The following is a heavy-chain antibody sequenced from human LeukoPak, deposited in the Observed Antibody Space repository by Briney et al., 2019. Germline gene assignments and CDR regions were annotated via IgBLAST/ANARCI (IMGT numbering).Heavy chain of an antibody. CDR2: ISSSSSYI. CDR1: GFTFSSYS. V-gene: IGHV3-21*04. Sequence: GGSLRLSCAASGFTFSSYSMNWVRQAPGKGLEWVSSISSSSSYIYYADSVKGRFTISRDNAKNSLYLQMNSLRAEDTAVYYCARGPVSSSGFFDYWGQGTLVTVSS. J-gene: IGHJ4*02. D-gene: IGHD3-22*01. CDR3: ARGPVSSSGFFDY.